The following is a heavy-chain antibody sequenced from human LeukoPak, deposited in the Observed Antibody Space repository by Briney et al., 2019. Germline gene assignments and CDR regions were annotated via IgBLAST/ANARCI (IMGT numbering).Heavy chain of an antibody. V-gene: IGHV3-23*01. D-gene: IGHD3-10*01. CDR2: ISGSDGST. CDR3: RSEFLRDGMDV. J-gene: IGHJ6*02. CDR1: GFTLNSYG. Sequence: LAGGSLRLSCAASGFTLNSYGMSWVRQAPGKGLDWVSGISGSDGSTYYADFAKGRFTISRDNSKNTLYLQMNSLRVEDTAVYYCRSEFLRDGMDVWGQGTAVTVFS.